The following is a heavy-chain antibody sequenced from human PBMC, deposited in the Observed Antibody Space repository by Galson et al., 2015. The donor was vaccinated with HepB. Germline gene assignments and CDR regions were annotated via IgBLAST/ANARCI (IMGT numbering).Heavy chain of an antibody. D-gene: IGHD3-10*01. V-gene: IGHV3-23*01. CDR3: ASNRGRFGELSYFDY. J-gene: IGHJ4*02. Sequence: SLRLSCAASGFTFSSYAMSWVRQAPGKGLEWVSAISGSGGSTYYADSVKGRFTISRDNSKNTLYLQMNSLRAEDTAVYYCASNRGRFGELSYFDYWGQGTLVTVSS. CDR2: ISGSGGST. CDR1: GFTFSSYA.